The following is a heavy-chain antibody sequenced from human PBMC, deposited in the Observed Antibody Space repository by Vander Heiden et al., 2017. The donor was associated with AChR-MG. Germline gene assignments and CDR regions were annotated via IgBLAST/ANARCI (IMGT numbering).Heavy chain of an antibody. CDR1: GFTFSSYG. CDR3: AKTKTSMYSSGDDY. Sequence: QVQLVESGGGVVQPGRSLRLSCAASGFTFSSYGMHWVRQAPGKGLEWVAVISYDGSNKYYADSVKGRFTISRDNSKNTLYLQMNSLRAEDTAVYYCAKTKTSMYSSGDDYWGQGTLVTVSS. V-gene: IGHV3-30*18. CDR2: ISYDGSNK. J-gene: IGHJ4*02. D-gene: IGHD6-19*01.